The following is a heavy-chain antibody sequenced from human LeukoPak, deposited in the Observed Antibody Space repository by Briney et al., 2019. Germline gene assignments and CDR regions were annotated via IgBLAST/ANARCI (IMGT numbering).Heavy chain of an antibody. CDR3: ARVAVTSNYYNYVDV. Sequence: ASVKVSCKASGYSFTSYYIHWVRQAPGQGLEFMGIINPSGGNTNYAQKFQGRVTMTRDTSASRVYMELRSLRSEDTAVCYCARVAVTSNYYNYVDVWGKGTTVTVSS. J-gene: IGHJ6*03. D-gene: IGHD2-21*02. CDR1: GYSFTSYY. V-gene: IGHV1-46*01. CDR2: INPSGGNT.